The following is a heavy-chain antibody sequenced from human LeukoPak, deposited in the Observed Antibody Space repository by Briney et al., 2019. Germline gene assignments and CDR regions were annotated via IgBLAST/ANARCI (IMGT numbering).Heavy chain of an antibody. Sequence: SETLSLTCTVSGDSINSLDLWSWVRQPPGKGLEWIGEIYLSGTTHSNPSVKSRVTISIDKSKNQFFLNLSSVTAADTAVYYCAGLVGRYSSGLYYYYFDYWGQGTLVTVSS. J-gene: IGHJ4*02. D-gene: IGHD3-22*01. CDR1: GDSINSLDL. V-gene: IGHV4-4*02. CDR3: AGLVGRYSSGLYYYYFDY. CDR2: IYLSGTT.